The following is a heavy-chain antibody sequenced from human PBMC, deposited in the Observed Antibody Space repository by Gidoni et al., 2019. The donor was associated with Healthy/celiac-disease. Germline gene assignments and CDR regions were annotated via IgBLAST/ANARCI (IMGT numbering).Heavy chain of an antibody. CDR2: IWYDGSNK. Sequence: QVQLVESGGGVVQPGRSLRLSCAASGFTFSSYGLHWVRQAPGKGLEWVAVIWYDGSNKYYADSVKGRFTISRDNSKNTLYLQMNSLRAEDTAVYYCARVGYDFWSGYLGYYYYGMDVWGQGTTVTVSS. V-gene: IGHV3-33*08. CDR1: GFTFSSYG. J-gene: IGHJ6*02. D-gene: IGHD3-3*01. CDR3: ARVGYDFWSGYLGYYYYGMDV.